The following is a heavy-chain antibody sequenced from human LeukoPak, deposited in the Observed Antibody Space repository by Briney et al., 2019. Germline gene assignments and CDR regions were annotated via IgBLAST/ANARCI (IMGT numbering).Heavy chain of an antibody. CDR3: ARDHQLGYCSGGSCYSRKLTNYYFDY. CDR2: INPNSGGT. CDR1: GYTFTGYY. D-gene: IGHD2-15*01. V-gene: IGHV1-2*02. J-gene: IGHJ4*02. Sequence: ASVKVSCKASGYTFTGYYMHWVRPAPGQGLEWVGWINPNSGGTNYAQKFQGRVTMTRDTSISTAYMGLSRLRSDDTAVYYCARDHQLGYCSGGSCYSRKLTNYYFDYWGQGTLVTVSS.